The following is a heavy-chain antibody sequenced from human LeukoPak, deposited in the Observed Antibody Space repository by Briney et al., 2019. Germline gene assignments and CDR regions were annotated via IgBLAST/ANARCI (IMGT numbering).Heavy chain of an antibody. V-gene: IGHV3-23*01. CDR1: GFTFNNYA. CDR3: ARDYADYVGYFFFDY. J-gene: IGHJ4*02. CDR2: ISGGGETT. D-gene: IGHD4-17*01. Sequence: GGSLRLSCAASGFTFNNYAMNWVRQAPGKGLEWVSSISGGGETTYYADSAKGRFTVSRDNSQNTLYLQMNSLRAEDTAVYYCARDYADYVGYFFFDYWGQGTLVTVSS.